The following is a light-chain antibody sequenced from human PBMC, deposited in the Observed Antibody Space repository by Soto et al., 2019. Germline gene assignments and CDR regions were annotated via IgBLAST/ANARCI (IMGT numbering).Light chain of an antibody. J-gene: IGLJ1*01. CDR1: SSDVGAYNY. Sequence: QSALAQPRSVSGSTGQTVSISCTGTSSDVGAYNYVSWYQQHPGKAPKLIIFDVIKRPSGVPDRFSVSKSGNTASLTISVLQAEEEGDYYCCSYADRYTFYVFGTGTKGTVL. V-gene: IGLV2-11*01. CDR2: DVI. CDR3: CSYADRYTFYV.